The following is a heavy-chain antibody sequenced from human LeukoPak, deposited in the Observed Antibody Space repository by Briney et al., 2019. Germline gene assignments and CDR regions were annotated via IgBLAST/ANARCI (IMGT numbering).Heavy chain of an antibody. J-gene: IGHJ4*02. CDR1: GGSFSGYY. V-gene: IGHV4-34*01. CDR3: ARYSGYATTFDY. Sequence: KPSETLSLTCAVYGGSFSGYYWSWIRQPPGKGLEWIGEINHSGSTNYNPSLKSRVTISVDTSKNQFSLKLSSVTAADTAVYYCARYSGYATTFDYWGQGTLVTVSS. CDR2: INHSGST. D-gene: IGHD5-12*01.